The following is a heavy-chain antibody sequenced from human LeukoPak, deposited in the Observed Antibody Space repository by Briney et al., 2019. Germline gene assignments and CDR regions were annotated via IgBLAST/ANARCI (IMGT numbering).Heavy chain of an antibody. CDR1: GGSISGHY. Sequence: SETLPLTCTVSGGSISGHYWSWIRQPPGKGLEWIGYIHYSGSTKYNPSLKSRVTISVDKAKNQFSLKVSSVTAADTAVYYCAREIHYYGSGSYDYWGQGTLVTVSS. CDR3: AREIHYYGSGSYDY. CDR2: IHYSGST. J-gene: IGHJ4*02. V-gene: IGHV4-59*11. D-gene: IGHD3-10*01.